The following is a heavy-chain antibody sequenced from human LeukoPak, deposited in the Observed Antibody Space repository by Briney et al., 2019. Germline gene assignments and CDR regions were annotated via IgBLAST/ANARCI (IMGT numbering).Heavy chain of an antibody. CDR3: ARADYYDSSGYLNY. D-gene: IGHD3-22*01. V-gene: IGHV1-18*01. CDR1: GYTFTSYG. Sequence: ASLKLSCKASGYTFTSYGISWVRQAPGQGLEWMAWISAYNGNTNYAQKLQGRVTMTTDTSTSTAYMELRSLRSDDTAVYYCARADYYDSSGYLNYWGQGTLVTVSS. J-gene: IGHJ4*02. CDR2: ISAYNGNT.